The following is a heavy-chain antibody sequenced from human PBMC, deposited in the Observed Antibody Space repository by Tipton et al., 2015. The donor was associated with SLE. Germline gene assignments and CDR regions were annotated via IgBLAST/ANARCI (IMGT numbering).Heavy chain of an antibody. D-gene: IGHD2-15*01. CDR2: IYYSGST. CDR3: AKGDITSRSLDS. J-gene: IGHJ4*02. CDR1: GGSLRTQY. V-gene: IGHV4-59*11. Sequence: TLSLTCTVSGGSLRTQYWSWIRQPPGKGLEWIGYIYYSGSTYYNPSLKSRVTISADTSNNQFSLKVNSVTAADTAVYYCAKGDITSRSLDSWGQGTLVTVSS.